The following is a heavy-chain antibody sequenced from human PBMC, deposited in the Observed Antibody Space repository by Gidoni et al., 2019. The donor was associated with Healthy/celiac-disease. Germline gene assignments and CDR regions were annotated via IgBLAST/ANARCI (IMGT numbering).Heavy chain of an antibody. J-gene: IGHJ3*02. CDR2: INAGNGNT. Sequence: QVQLVQSGAEVKKPGASVKVSCKASGYTFTSYAMHWVRQAPGQRLEWMGWINAGNGNTKYSQKVQGRVTITRDTSASTAYMELSSLRSEDTAVYYCARGLGNSGWYFPSEGVDAFDIWGQGTMVTVSS. CDR3: ARGLGNSGWYFPSEGVDAFDI. CDR1: GYTFTSYA. V-gene: IGHV1-3*01. D-gene: IGHD6-19*01.